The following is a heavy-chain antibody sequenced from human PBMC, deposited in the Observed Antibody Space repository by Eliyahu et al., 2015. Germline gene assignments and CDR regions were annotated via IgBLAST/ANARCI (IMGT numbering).Heavy chain of an antibody. Sequence: EVQLVESGGGLVQPGRSLXLSLCXXXXPLXDLALSRGPETPGKGLEWVSGISWNSGSIGYADSVKGRFTISRDNAKNSLYLQMDSLRAEDTALYYCAKDKRDSYYFDYWGQGTLVTVSS. CDR2: ISWNSGSI. CDR1: XPLXDLA. D-gene: IGHD3/OR15-3a*01. CDR3: AKDKRDSYYFDY. J-gene: IGHJ4*02. V-gene: IGHV3-9*01.